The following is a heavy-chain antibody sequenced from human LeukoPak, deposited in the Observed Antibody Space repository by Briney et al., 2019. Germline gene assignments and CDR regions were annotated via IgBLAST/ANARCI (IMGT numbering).Heavy chain of an antibody. CDR3: ARVHDSSSLTGDY. V-gene: IGHV3-48*04. CDR2: ISSSGSTI. J-gene: IGHJ4*02. D-gene: IGHD2-15*01. CDR1: RFTFSSYS. Sequence: GGSLRLSCAASRFTFSSYSMNWVRQAPGKGLEWVSYISSSGSTIYYADSVKGRFTISRDNAKNSLYLQMNSLRAEDTAVYYCARVHDSSSLTGDYWGQGTLATVSS.